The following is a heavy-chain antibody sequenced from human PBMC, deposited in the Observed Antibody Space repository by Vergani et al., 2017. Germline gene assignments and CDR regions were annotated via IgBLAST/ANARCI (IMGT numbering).Heavy chain of an antibody. CDR3: AKEPHDSSAEI. D-gene: IGHD3-22*01. CDR1: GFTFSSYG. Sequence: QVQLVESGGGVVQPGRSLRLSCAASGFTFSSYGMHWVRQAPGKGLEWVAVIWYDGSNKYYADSVKGRFTISRDNSKNTLYLQMNSLRAEDTAIYYCAKEPHDSSAEIWGQGTLVTVSS. CDR2: IWYDGSNK. J-gene: IGHJ4*02. V-gene: IGHV3-33*06.